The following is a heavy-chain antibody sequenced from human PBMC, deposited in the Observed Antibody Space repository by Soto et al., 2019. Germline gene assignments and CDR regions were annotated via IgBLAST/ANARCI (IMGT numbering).Heavy chain of an antibody. Sequence: QVQLVESGGGVVQPGRSLRLSCAASGFTFSSYGMHWVRQAPGKGLEWVAVIWYDGSNKYYADSVKGRFTISRDNSKNTLYLQMNSLRAEDTAVYYCAREGTAAANDAFDIWGQGTMVTVSS. D-gene: IGHD6-13*01. CDR1: GFTFSSYG. CDR3: AREGTAAANDAFDI. V-gene: IGHV3-33*01. J-gene: IGHJ3*02. CDR2: IWYDGSNK.